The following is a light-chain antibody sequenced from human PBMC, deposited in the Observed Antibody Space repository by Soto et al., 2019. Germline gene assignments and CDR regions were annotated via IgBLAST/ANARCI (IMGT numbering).Light chain of an antibody. CDR3: QQRSSWIT. J-gene: IGKJ5*01. V-gene: IGKV3-11*01. CDR2: GAS. Sequence: IVLTQSPATLSVSPGERATLSCRASQSVRSNLAWYQQKPGQAPRLLIYGASTRATGIPARFSGSGSATDFTLTISSLEPEDFAVYYCQQRSSWITFGQRTRLEIK. CDR1: QSVRSN.